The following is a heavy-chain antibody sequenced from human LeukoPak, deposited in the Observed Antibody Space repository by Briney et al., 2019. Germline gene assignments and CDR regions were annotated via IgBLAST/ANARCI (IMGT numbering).Heavy chain of an antibody. D-gene: IGHD1-14*01. CDR2: IGPTGTDR. V-gene: IGHV3-21*01. CDR1: GFTFSSCG. CDR3: ATETIGRHYDY. J-gene: IGHJ4*02. Sequence: GGSLRLSCAASGFTFSSCGFNWVRQAPGKGLEWVSSIGPTGTDRYYADSVRGRFTISRDNAKNSMYLQMDSLRDEDTAVYYCATETIGRHYDYWGQGTLVTVSS.